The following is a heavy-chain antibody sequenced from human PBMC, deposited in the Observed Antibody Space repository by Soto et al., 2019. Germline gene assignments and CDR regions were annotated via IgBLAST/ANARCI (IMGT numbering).Heavy chain of an antibody. V-gene: IGHV1-18*01. CDR1: GYTFSTYG. J-gene: IGHJ6*02. Sequence: QVQLEQSAPEVKKPGASVKVSCKASGYTFSTYGISWVRQAPGQGLEWMGWINTHNGNTNYAQNLQGRVTMTADTSTSTAYMELRSLISDDTAVYYCTREGGAPYYYYGMDVWGQGTTVTVSS. D-gene: IGHD3-10*01. CDR2: INTHNGNT. CDR3: TREGGAPYYYYGMDV.